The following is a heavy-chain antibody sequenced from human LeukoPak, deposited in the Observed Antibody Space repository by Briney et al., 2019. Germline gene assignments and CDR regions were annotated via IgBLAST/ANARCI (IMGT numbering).Heavy chain of an antibody. Sequence: ASVKVSCKASGYTFTSYAMNWVRQAPGQGLEWMGWINTNTGNPTYAQGFTGRFVFSLDTSVSTAYLQISSLKAEDTAVYYCARAPGIQLWLQGYYYYYYMDVWGKGTTVTVSS. CDR3: ARAPGIQLWLQGYYYYYYMDV. D-gene: IGHD5-18*01. CDR2: INTNTGNP. V-gene: IGHV7-4-1*02. J-gene: IGHJ6*03. CDR1: GYTFTSYA.